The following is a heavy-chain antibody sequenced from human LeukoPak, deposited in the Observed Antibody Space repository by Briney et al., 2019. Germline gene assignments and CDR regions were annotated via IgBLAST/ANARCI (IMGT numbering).Heavy chain of an antibody. CDR1: GGSISSGGYY. J-gene: IGHJ4*02. CDR3: LSGSWSLPLFDY. D-gene: IGHD6-13*01. CDR2: IYHSGST. Sequence: SETLSLTCTVSGGSISSGGYYWSWVRQPPGKGLEWIGYIYHSGSTYYNPSLKSRVTISVDRSKNQFSLKLSSVTAADTAVYYCLSGSWSLPLFDYWGQGTPVTVSS. V-gene: IGHV4-30-2*01.